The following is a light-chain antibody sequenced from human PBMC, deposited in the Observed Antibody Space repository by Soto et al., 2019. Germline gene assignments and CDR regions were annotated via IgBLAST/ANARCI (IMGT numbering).Light chain of an antibody. V-gene: IGLV2-14*03. CDR1: SSDVCGYNY. J-gene: IGLJ1*01. CDR2: DVS. Sequence: QSVLTQPASVSGAPGQSITISCTGTSSDVCGYNYVSWYQHHPGKAPKLMIFDVSNRPSGVSNRFSGSKSGNTASLTISGLQPEDEADYYFSSYTTSNTRQIVFGTGTKVTDL. CDR3: SSYTTSNTRQIV.